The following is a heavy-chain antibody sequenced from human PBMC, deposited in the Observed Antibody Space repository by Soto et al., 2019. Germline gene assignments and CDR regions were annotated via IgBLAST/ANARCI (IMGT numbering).Heavy chain of an antibody. CDR3: ARATGTLRSRNCDY. CDR1: GGSISTVGHY. D-gene: IGHD1-1*01. J-gene: IGHJ4*02. CDR2: IYHTGST. V-gene: IGHV4-31*03. Sequence: PSETLSLTCSVSGGSISTVGHYWTWILQPPGKGLEWIGSIYHTGSTYYSKSLRSRLTMSVDTSKSQFSLRLSSVTAADTAVYYCARATGTLRSRNCDYWGQGSLVTVS.